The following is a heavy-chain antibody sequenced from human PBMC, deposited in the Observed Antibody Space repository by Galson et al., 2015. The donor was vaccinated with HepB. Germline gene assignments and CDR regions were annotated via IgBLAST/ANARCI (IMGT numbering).Heavy chain of an antibody. D-gene: IGHD1-14*01. J-gene: IGHJ4*02. CDR1: GLTLSSYA. V-gene: IGHV3-23*01. CDR2: ISGCGGST. Sequence: SLRLSCAASGLTLSSYAMSWVRQAPGKGLEWVSTISGCGGSTNYADSVKGRFALSRDNSKNTLYLQINSLRAEDTAIYYCAKNKPDIFVNWGQGTLVTVSS. CDR3: AKNKPDIFVN.